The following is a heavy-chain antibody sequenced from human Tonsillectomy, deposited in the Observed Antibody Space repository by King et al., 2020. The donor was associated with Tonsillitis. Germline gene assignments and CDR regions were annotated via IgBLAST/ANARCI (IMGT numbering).Heavy chain of an antibody. Sequence: GQLVQSGAEVKKPGESLKISCKGSGYSFTSYWIGWVRQMPGKGLEWMGIIYLGDSDTRYSPSFQGQVTISADKSISTAYLQWSSLKASDTARYYCARALDYDYVWGSFRYDYWGQGTLVTVSS. CDR2: IYLGDSDT. CDR3: ARALDYDYVWGSFRYDY. J-gene: IGHJ4*02. V-gene: IGHV5-51*01. CDR1: GYSFTSYW. D-gene: IGHD3-16*02.